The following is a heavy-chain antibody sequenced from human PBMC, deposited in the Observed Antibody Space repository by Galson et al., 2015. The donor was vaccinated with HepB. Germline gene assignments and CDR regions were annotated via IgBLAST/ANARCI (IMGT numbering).Heavy chain of an antibody. Sequence: SLRLSCAASGFTFSSYGMHWVRQALGKGLEWVAVISYDGSNKYYADSVKGRFTISRDNSKNTLYLQMNSLRAEDTAVYYCAKDLTIAGTGDWGQGTLVTVSS. J-gene: IGHJ4*02. CDR3: AKDLTIAGTGD. CDR1: GFTFSSYG. V-gene: IGHV3-30*18. CDR2: ISYDGSNK. D-gene: IGHD3-9*01.